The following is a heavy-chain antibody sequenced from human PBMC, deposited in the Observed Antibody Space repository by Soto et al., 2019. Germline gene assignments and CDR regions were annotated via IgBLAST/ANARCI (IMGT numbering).Heavy chain of an antibody. Sequence: QLVESGGGLIQTGGSMRLSCIGSEYSFSSFEMNWVRQSPGKGLEWVSYMSTIGADIKYADSVKGRFTVSRDNSKNSLFLQMDSLRADDTAIYYCARTLGNWYFDLWGRGTLVTVSS. D-gene: IGHD7-27*01. CDR1: EYSFSSFE. CDR3: ARTLGNWYFDL. J-gene: IGHJ2*01. V-gene: IGHV3-48*03. CDR2: MSTIGADI.